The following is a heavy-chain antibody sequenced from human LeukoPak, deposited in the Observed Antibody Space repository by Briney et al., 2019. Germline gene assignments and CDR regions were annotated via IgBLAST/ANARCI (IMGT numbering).Heavy chain of an antibody. J-gene: IGHJ4*02. V-gene: IGHV4-39*07. Sequence: SETLSLTCTVSGGSISTSNYYWGWVRQPPGKGLEWIGSIYYSGSTYYNPSLKSRVTISVDTSKNQFSLKLSSVTAADTAVYYCARDYGSYFDYWGQGTLVTVSS. CDR3: ARDYGSYFDY. D-gene: IGHD3-16*01. CDR1: GGSISTSNYY. CDR2: IYYSGST.